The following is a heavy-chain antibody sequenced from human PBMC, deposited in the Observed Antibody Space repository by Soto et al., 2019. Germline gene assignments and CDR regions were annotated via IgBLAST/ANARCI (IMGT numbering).Heavy chain of an antibody. CDR1: GGSISSGGYS. J-gene: IGHJ5*02. V-gene: IGHV4-30-2*01. Sequence: RSLTCAVSGGSISSGGYSWSWIRQPPGKGLEWIGYIYHSGSTYYNPSLKSRVTISVDRSKNQFSLKLSSVTAADTAVYYCARVMSSSVSNNWFDPWGQGTLVTVSS. D-gene: IGHD6-6*01. CDR2: IYHSGST. CDR3: ARVMSSSVSNNWFDP.